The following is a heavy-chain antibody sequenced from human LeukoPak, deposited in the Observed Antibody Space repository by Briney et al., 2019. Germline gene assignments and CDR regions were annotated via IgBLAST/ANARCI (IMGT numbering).Heavy chain of an antibody. V-gene: IGHV4-34*01. Sequence: SETLSLTCAVYGGSFSGYYWSWIRQPPGKGLEWIGEINHSGSTNHNPSLKSRVTISVDTSKNQFSLKLTSVTAADTAVYYCAREHPVAIAADYWGQGTLVTVSS. CDR2: INHSGST. D-gene: IGHD6-25*01. CDR3: AREHPVAIAADY. J-gene: IGHJ4*02. CDR1: GGSFSGYY.